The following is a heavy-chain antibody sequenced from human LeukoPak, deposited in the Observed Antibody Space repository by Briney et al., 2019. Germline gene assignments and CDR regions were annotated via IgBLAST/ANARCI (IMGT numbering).Heavy chain of an antibody. V-gene: IGHV3-21*01. Sequence: GASLRLSCAASGFTVTNYAMYWVRQAPGKGLEWVSSISSSSSYIYYADSVKGRFTISRDNAKNSLYLQMNSLRAEDTAVYYCASVRHGAYWGQGTLVTVSS. J-gene: IGHJ4*02. CDR1: GFTVTNYA. CDR3: ASVRHGAY. D-gene: IGHD1-26*01. CDR2: ISSSSSYI.